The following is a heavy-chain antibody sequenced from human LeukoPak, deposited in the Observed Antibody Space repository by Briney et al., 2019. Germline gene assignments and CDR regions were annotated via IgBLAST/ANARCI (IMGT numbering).Heavy chain of an antibody. Sequence: ASVKVSCKASGYTFTNYAMNWVRQAPGQGLEWMGWISAYNGNTELAQKFQGRVTLAIDASTSTAYVELRSLTSDDTAVYFCARGGSRSRRGDDAFDIWGQGTMVTVSS. CDR3: ARGGSRSRRGDDAFDI. V-gene: IGHV1-18*01. CDR2: ISAYNGNT. CDR1: GYTFTNYA. J-gene: IGHJ3*02. D-gene: IGHD3-10*01.